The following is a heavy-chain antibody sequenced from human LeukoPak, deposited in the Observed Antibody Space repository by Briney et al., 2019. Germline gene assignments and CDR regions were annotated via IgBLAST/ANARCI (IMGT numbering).Heavy chain of an antibody. J-gene: IGHJ3*02. CDR1: GYTFTSYG. Sequence: ASVKVSCKASGYTFTSYGISWVRQAPGQGLEWMGWISAYNGNTNYAQKLQGRVTMTTDTSTSTVYMELSSLRSEDTAVYYCARMMNLGAVAGTGSAFDIWGQGTMVTVSS. D-gene: IGHD6-19*01. CDR2: ISAYNGNT. CDR3: ARMMNLGAVAGTGSAFDI. V-gene: IGHV1-18*01.